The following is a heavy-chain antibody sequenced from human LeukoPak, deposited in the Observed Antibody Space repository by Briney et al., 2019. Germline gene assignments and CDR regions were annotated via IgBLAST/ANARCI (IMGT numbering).Heavy chain of an antibody. Sequence: SETLSLTFTVSGGSISSYYWSWIRQPPGKGLEWIGYIYYSGSTNYNPSLKSRVTISVDTSKNRFSLKLSSVTAADTAVYYCASRARPTSPYYYYYMDVWGKGTTVTVSS. CDR2: IYYSGST. J-gene: IGHJ6*03. V-gene: IGHV4-59*12. D-gene: IGHD3-16*01. CDR1: GGSISSYY. CDR3: ASRARPTSPYYYYYMDV.